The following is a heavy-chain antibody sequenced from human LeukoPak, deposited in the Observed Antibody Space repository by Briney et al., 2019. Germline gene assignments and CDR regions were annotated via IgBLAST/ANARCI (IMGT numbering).Heavy chain of an antibody. J-gene: IGHJ4*02. Sequence: PGGSLRLSRVASGFTFNSNWMSWVRQAPGKGLEWVANIKQDGSEKYYVDSVKGRFTISRDNAKNSLSLQMNSLRAEDTAVYYCARDKYYARYFDSWGRGTLVTVSS. V-gene: IGHV3-7*01. CDR1: GFTFNSNW. CDR2: IKQDGSEK. CDR3: ARDKYYARYFDS. D-gene: IGHD2/OR15-2a*01.